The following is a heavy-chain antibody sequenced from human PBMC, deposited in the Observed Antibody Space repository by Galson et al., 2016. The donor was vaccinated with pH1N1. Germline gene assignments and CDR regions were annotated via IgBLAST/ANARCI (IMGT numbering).Heavy chain of an antibody. V-gene: IGHV3-74*01. CDR1: GFPFSDYW. CDR2: IDSDGRGT. J-gene: IGHJ4*02. CDR3: ARNWWGIDY. Sequence: LRLSCAASGFPFSDYWMHWVRQAPGKGLVWVARIDSDGRGTSHADSVRGRFAISRDNAENMLYLQMNSLRTDDTAVYYCARNWWGIDYWGQGALVTVSS. D-gene: IGHD2-15*01.